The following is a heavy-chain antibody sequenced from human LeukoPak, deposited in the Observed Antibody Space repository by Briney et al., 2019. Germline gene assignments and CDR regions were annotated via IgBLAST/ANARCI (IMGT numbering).Heavy chain of an antibody. CDR3: ASLENYYDSSGYGDYFDY. CDR1: GFTFSSYG. V-gene: IGHV3-30*02. D-gene: IGHD3-22*01. CDR2: IRYDGSNK. J-gene: IGHJ4*02. Sequence: GGSLRLSCAASGFTFSSYGMHWVCQAPGKGLEWVAFIRYDGSNKYYADSVKGRFTISRDNSKNTLYLQMNSLRAEDTAVYYCASLENYYDSSGYGDYFDYWGQGTLVTVSS.